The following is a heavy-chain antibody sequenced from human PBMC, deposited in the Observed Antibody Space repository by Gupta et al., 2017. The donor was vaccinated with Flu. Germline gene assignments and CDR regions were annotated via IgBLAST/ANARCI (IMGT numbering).Heavy chain of an antibody. CDR3: AKTGTTGYYYMDG. D-gene: IGHD1-14*01. V-gene: IGHV3-30*18. CDR2: KSYDGGKT. CDR1: TFVFGSYG. Sequence: VQLVESGGGVVQPGRFLRLSCAASTFVFGSYGMNWVRRAPGKGLEWVAMKSYDGGKTSYADSVRGRFTVSRDNSRDAVFLQMNSLTDDDTAVYYCAKTGTTGYYYMDGWGNGTTVIVSS. J-gene: IGHJ6*03.